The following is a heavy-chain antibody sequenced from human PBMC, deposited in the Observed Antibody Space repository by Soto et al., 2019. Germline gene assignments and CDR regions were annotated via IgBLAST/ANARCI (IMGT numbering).Heavy chain of an antibody. D-gene: IGHD6-19*01. Sequence: SETLSLTCAVSGGSISSGGYSWSWIRQPPGKGLEWIGYIYHSGSTYHNPSLKSRVTISVDRSKNQFSLKLSSVTAADTAVYYCARAGDSSGPVALGYWGQGTLVTVSS. CDR3: ARAGDSSGPVALGY. V-gene: IGHV4-30-2*01. CDR2: IYHSGST. J-gene: IGHJ4*02. CDR1: GGSISSGGYS.